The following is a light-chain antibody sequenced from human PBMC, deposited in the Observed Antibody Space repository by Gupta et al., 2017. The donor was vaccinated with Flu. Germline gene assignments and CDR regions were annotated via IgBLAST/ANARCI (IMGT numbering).Light chain of an antibody. CDR3: QVSDSTAEQQI. V-gene: IGLV3-21*03. J-gene: IGLJ2*01. CDR1: KSGSKN. CDR2: DDS. Sequence: GKTGTNSCGGNKSGSKNVHWYQQMPVQAPLLIVYDDSARPSGIPERLSGANADTTATITMTRVEAGDEADYFCQVSDSTAEQQIFGGGTKLTVL.